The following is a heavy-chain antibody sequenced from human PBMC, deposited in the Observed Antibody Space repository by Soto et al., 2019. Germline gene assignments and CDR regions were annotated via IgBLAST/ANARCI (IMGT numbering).Heavy chain of an antibody. CDR3: ARGGVEVSEYSSSYFGHYYMDV. V-gene: IGHV4-59*12. CDR2: IYYSGST. D-gene: IGHD6-6*01. Sequence: SETLSLTCTVSGGSISSYYWSWIRQPPGKGLEWIGYIYYSGSTNYNPSLKSRVTISVDTSKNQFSLKLSSVTAADTAVYYCARGGVEVSEYSSSYFGHYYMDVWGKGTTVTVSS. CDR1: GGSISSYY. J-gene: IGHJ6*03.